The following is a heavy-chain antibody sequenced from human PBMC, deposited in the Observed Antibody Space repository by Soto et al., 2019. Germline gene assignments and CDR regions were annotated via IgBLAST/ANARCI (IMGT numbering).Heavy chain of an antibody. CDR2: SRDKANSFST. CDR1: GFTLSDYY. Sequence: EVKLVESGGGLVQPGGSLRLSCAVSGFTLSDYYIDWVRQAPGKGLEWLARSRDKANSFSTDYAASVKGRLSISRDDSESSVFLQMNSLRTEDTALYYSARTKSYGAYDVWGQGTVVIVSS. CDR3: ARTKSYGAYDV. V-gene: IGHV3-72*01. J-gene: IGHJ3*01. D-gene: IGHD3-10*01.